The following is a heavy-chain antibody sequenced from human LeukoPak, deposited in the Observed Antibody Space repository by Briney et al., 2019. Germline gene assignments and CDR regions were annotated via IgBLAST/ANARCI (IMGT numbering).Heavy chain of an antibody. CDR3: ARTGFVMDAFDI. CDR1: GGSFSDYY. Sequence: SETLSLTCAVFGGSFSDYYWSWIRQPPGKGLEWIGEINHSGSTNYNPSLESRVTISVDTSKNQFSLKLSSVTAADTAVYYCARTGFVMDAFDIWGQGTMVTVSS. V-gene: IGHV4-34*01. D-gene: IGHD3-16*01. J-gene: IGHJ3*02. CDR2: INHSGST.